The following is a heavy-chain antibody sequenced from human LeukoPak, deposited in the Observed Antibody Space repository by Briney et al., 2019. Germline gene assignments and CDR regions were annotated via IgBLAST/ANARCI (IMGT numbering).Heavy chain of an antibody. J-gene: IGHJ4*02. CDR3: AYGSGSYYDMYYFDY. CDR1: GGSISSYY. CDR2: IYYSGST. V-gene: IGHV4-59*01. D-gene: IGHD3-10*01. Sequence: SETLSLTCTVSGGSISSYYWSWIRQPPGKGLEWIGYIYYSGSTNYNPSLKSRVTISVDTSKNQFSLKLSSVTAADTAVYYCAYGSGSYYDMYYFDYWGQGTLVTVSS.